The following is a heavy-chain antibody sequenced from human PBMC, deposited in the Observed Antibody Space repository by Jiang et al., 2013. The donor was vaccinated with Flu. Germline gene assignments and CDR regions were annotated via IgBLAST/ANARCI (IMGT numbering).Heavy chain of an antibody. J-gene: IGHJ4*02. CDR2: IYYSGST. D-gene: IGHD6-13*01. Sequence: GPGLVKPSETLSLTCTVSGGSISSYYWSWIRQPPGKGLEWIGYIYYSGSTNYNPSLKSRVTISVDTSKNQFSLKLSSVTAADTAVYYCARFSAAGSPLWGQGTLVTVSS. CDR3: ARFSAAGSPL. CDR1: GGSISSYY. V-gene: IGHV4-59*01.